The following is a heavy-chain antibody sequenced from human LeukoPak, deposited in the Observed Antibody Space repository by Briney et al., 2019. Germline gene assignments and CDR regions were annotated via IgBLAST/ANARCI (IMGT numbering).Heavy chain of an antibody. V-gene: IGHV4-59*01. CDR3: ARDKGEGSPDY. Sequence: SETLSLTCTVSGDSISRYYWSWIRQPPGKGLEWIGHIYNSGTTNYNSSLQSRVAISIDTSKNQLSLKLRFVTAADTAVYYCARDKGEGSPDYWGQGTLVTVSS. CDR2: IYNSGTT. D-gene: IGHD3-10*01. CDR1: GDSISRYY. J-gene: IGHJ4*02.